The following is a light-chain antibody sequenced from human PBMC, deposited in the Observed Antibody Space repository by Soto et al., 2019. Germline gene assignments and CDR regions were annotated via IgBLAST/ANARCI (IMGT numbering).Light chain of an antibody. Sequence: EIVMTQSPSTLSVSPGERATLSCRASQSVGSDLAWYQQKPGKAPRLVIYDIFTRPTGVPTRISGSGSGTEFTLTISSLQSEDVEVDYCQQYNSWPLTFGGGTKVDIK. CDR3: QQYNSWPLT. CDR1: QSVGSD. V-gene: IGKV3D-15*01. J-gene: IGKJ4*01. CDR2: DIF.